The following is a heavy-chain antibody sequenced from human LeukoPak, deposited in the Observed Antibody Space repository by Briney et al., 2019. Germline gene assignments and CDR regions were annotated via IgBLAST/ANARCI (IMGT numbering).Heavy chain of an antibody. CDR2: IWYDASNK. D-gene: IGHD6-13*01. CDR3: VRGVGVSRFNYFDP. CDR1: GFTFSSFG. Sequence: GGTLRLSCAASGFTFSSFGMHWVRQAPGKGLEWVAVIWYDASNKYYADSVKGRFTISRDNSKNTLFLQMNSLRDDDTAVYYCVRGVGVSRFNYFDPWGQGTLVIVSS. J-gene: IGHJ5*02. V-gene: IGHV3-33*01.